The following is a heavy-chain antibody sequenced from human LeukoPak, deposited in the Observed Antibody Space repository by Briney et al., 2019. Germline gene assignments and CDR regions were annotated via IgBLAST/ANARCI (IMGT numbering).Heavy chain of an antibody. CDR3: ARGDWGMYYFDY. Sequence: GGSLRLSCAASGFTVSSNYMSWVRQAPGKGLEWVSVIYSGGSTYYADSVKGRFTISRDNSKNTLYLQMNSLRAEDTALYYCARGDWGMYYFDYWGQGALVTVSS. V-gene: IGHV3-66*01. CDR2: IYSGGST. J-gene: IGHJ4*02. D-gene: IGHD7-27*01. CDR1: GFTVSSNY.